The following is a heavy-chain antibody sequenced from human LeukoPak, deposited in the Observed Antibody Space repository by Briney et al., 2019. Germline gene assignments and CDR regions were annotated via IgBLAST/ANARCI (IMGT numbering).Heavy chain of an antibody. D-gene: IGHD3-16*02. CDR2: ISSVSSTI. CDR1: GFTFSSYS. V-gene: IGHV3-48*01. J-gene: IGHJ5*02. CDR3: ARGSYDYVWGSYRRNWFDP. Sequence: GGSLRLSCAASGFTFSSYSMNWVRQAPGKGLEWVSYISSVSSTIYYADSVKGRFTISRDNAKNSLYLQMNSLRAEDTAVYYCARGSYDYVWGSYRRNWFDPWGQGTLVTVSS.